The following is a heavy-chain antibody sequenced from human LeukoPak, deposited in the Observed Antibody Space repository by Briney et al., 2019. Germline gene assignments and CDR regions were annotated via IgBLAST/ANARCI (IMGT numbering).Heavy chain of an antibody. D-gene: IGHD6-6*01. Sequence: GGSLRLSCAASGFTFSSYAMSWVRQAPGKGLEWVSAISGSGGSTYYADSVKGRFTISRDNSKNTLYLQMNSLRAEDTAVYYCARLKSGIAARMGWFDPWGQGTLVTVSS. CDR2: ISGSGGST. V-gene: IGHV3-23*01. CDR3: ARLKSGIAARMGWFDP. CDR1: GFTFSSYA. J-gene: IGHJ5*02.